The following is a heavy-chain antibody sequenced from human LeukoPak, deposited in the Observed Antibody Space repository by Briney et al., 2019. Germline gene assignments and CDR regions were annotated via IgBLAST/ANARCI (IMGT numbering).Heavy chain of an antibody. CDR3: VRDEPRYCSSTRCQGG. Sequence: GGSLRLSCAASGFTFSRNAIHWVRQGPGKGLEWVSYIAHHGSNKYADSVKGRFTISRDNAKNSLYLQMNSLRAEDTAVYYCVRDEPRYCSSTRCQGGWGQGTLVTVSS. CDR1: GFTFSRNA. D-gene: IGHD2-2*01. V-gene: IGHV3-30*02. CDR2: IAHHGSNK. J-gene: IGHJ4*02.